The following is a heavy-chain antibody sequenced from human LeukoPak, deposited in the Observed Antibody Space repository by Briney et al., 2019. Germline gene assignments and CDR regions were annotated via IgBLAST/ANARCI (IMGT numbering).Heavy chain of an antibody. CDR2: ISGSGGST. CDR3: AKSFPPGITMVRGGEIDY. V-gene: IGHV3-23*01. D-gene: IGHD3-10*01. J-gene: IGHJ4*02. CDR1: GFTFSSYG. Sequence: PGGSLRLSCAASGFTFSSYGMSWVRQAPGKGLEWVSAISGSGGSTYYADSVKGRFTISRDNSKNTLYLQMNSLRAEDTAVYYCAKSFPPGITMVRGGEIDYWGQGTLVTVSS.